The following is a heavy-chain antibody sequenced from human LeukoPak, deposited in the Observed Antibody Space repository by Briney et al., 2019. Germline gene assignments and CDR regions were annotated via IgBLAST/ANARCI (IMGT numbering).Heavy chain of an antibody. Sequence: GESLKISCKGSGYSFTSYWIGWVRQMPGKGLEWMEIIYSGDYDTRYSHSFQGQVTISAHKSNSNAYLPWSSLKASDTAMYYCASQIDDIPDAFDIWGQGTMVTVSS. CDR1: GYSFTSYW. V-gene: IGHV5-51*01. J-gene: IGHJ3*02. D-gene: IGHD2-8*01. CDR3: ASQIDDIPDAFDI. CDR2: IYSGDYDT.